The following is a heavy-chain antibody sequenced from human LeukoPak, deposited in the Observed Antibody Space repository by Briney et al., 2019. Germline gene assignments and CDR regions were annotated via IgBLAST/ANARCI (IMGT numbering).Heavy chain of an antibody. V-gene: IGHV4-61*08. CDR1: GGSISSGGYY. D-gene: IGHD2-21*01. CDR2: IYYSGST. J-gene: IGHJ6*03. Sequence: PLQTLSLTCTVSGGSISSGGYYWSWIRQPPGKGLEWIGYIYYSGSTNYNPSLKSRVTISEDTSKNQFSLKLSSVTAADTAVYYCAREIPGFYYMDVWGKGTTVTVSS. CDR3: AREIPGFYYMDV.